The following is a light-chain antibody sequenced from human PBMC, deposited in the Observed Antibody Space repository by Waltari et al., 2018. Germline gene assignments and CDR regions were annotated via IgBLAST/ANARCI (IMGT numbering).Light chain of an antibody. V-gene: IGKV3-20*01. J-gene: IGKJ3*01. CDR2: GSS. Sequence: EIVLTQSPGTLSLSPGERATLSCRASQSVNNYLAWFQQKPGQAPRLLIHGSSSRATGIPDRISGSVSVTDFTLTISGLEPQDFAVYYCQQYSSSPLTFGPGTKVDIK. CDR3: QQYSSSPLT. CDR1: QSVNNY.